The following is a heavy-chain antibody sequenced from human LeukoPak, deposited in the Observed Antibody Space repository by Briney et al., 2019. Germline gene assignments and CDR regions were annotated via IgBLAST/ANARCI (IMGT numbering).Heavy chain of an antibody. V-gene: IGHV4-39*01. Sequence: SETLSLTCTVSGGSISSSSYYWGWIRQPPGKGLGWIGSIYYSGSTYYNPSLKSRVTISVDTSKNQFSLKLSSVTAADTAAYYCARGHSSGVDYFDYWGQGTLVTVSS. CDR3: ARGHSSGVDYFDY. CDR1: GGSISSSSYY. D-gene: IGHD3-22*01. J-gene: IGHJ4*02. CDR2: IYYSGST.